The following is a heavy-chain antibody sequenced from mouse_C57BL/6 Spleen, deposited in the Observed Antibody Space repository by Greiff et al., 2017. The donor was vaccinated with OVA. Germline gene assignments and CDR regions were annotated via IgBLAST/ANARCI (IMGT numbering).Heavy chain of an antibody. V-gene: IGHV10-3*01. D-gene: IGHD2-4*01. Sequence: EVQRVESGGGLVQPKGSLKLSCAASGFTFNTYAMHWVRQAPGKGLEWVARIRSKSSNYATYYADSVKDRFTISRDDSQSMLYLQMNNLKTEDTAMYYCVRGEATLGYYDYILYAMDYWGQGTSVTVSS. CDR3: VRGEATLGYYDYILYAMDY. CDR2: IRSKSSNYAT. J-gene: IGHJ4*01. CDR1: GFTFNTYA.